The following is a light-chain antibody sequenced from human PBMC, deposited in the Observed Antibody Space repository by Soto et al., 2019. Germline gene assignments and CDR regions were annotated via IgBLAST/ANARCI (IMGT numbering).Light chain of an antibody. V-gene: IGKV3-15*01. CDR2: RAS. J-gene: IGKJ1*01. CDR1: QSLGGN. Sequence: EIVMTQSPATLAVSPGDTATLSCRASQSLGGNVAWYQQKPGEGPRLRILRASSRATGVPARFSASGSGTELTITISGLQADDFAIYCCQYYSNWPPWTFGPGNQVAI. CDR3: QYYSNWPPWT.